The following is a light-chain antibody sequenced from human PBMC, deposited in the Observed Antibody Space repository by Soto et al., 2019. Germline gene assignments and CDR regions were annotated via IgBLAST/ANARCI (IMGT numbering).Light chain of an antibody. V-gene: IGLV2-14*01. CDR1: SSDVGGYNY. CDR2: EVS. Sequence: QSALTQPASVSGSPGQSITISYTGTSSDVGGYNYVSWYQQHPGKAPKLMIYEVSNRPSGVSYRFSGSKSGNTASLTISGLQAEDEADYYCSSHTSSNTRVFGTGTKLTVL. J-gene: IGLJ1*01. CDR3: SSHTSSNTRV.